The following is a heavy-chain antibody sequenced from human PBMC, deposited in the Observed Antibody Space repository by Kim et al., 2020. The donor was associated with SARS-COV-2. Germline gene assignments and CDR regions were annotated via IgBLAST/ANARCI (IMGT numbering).Heavy chain of an antibody. CDR3: ARNGGVSEGMDV. Sequence: DYAVSVKSRITINPDTSKNQFARQLNSVTPEDTAVYYCARNGGVSEGMDVWGQGTTVTVSS. J-gene: IGHJ6*02. V-gene: IGHV6-1*01. D-gene: IGHD2-8*01.